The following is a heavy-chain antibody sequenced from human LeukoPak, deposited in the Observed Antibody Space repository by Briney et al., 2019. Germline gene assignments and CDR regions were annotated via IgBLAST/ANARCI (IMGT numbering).Heavy chain of an antibody. V-gene: IGHV4-61*01. CDR2: IYYSGST. D-gene: IGHD5-18*01. Sequence: SETLSLTCTVSGGSISSSSYYWGWIRQPPGTGLEWIGYIYYSGSTNYNPSLKSRVTISVDTSKNQFSLKLSSVTAADTAVYYCARDGYGIKYYYYGMDVWGQGTTVTVSS. CDR3: ARDGYGIKYYYYGMDV. CDR1: GGSISSSSYY. J-gene: IGHJ6*02.